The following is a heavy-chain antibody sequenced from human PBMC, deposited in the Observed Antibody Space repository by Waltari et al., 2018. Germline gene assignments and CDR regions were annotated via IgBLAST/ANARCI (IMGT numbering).Heavy chain of an antibody. J-gene: IGHJ4*02. CDR1: GFTFSRYW. CDR2: INYDGSQK. CDR3: AKSRGFEY. D-gene: IGHD2-2*01. Sequence: EVQLVESGGGLVQPGGSLRLSGGASGFTFSRYWMSWARQTPGKGREWVANINYDGSQKYYVDSVKGRFTISRDNAKNSVYLQMNSLRVEDTAVYYCAKSRGFEYWGQGALITVSS. V-gene: IGHV3-7*01.